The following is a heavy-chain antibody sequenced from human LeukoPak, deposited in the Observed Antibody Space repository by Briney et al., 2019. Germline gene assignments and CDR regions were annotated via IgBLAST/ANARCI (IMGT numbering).Heavy chain of an antibody. Sequence: ASVKVSCKAFGYSLTNYYVHWGRQAPGQGLEWMGEINPSGGSTSYAQKFQGRITVTRDTYTNTGYMDLSSLRSEDTATYYCARGAPTTRIGAGRFDYWGQGSLLTVAS. CDR2: INPSGGST. CDR1: GYSLTNYY. D-gene: IGHD5-12*01. CDR3: ARGAPTTRIGAGRFDY. V-gene: IGHV1-46*01. J-gene: IGHJ4*02.